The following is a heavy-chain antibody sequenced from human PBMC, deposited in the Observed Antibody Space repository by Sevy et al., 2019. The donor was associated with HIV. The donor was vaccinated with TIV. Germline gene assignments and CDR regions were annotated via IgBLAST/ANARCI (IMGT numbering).Heavy chain of an antibody. Sequence: GESLRLSCATSGFTFSDAWLSWVRQAPGKGLAWIGRIRSKGDGGTTEYPAPVEGRFTISRDDSKNMMYVQMNSLKTEDTGVYYCTTEGADWGQGTLVTVSS. CDR2: IRSKGDGGTT. CDR1: GFTFSDAW. CDR3: TTEGAD. J-gene: IGHJ4*02. V-gene: IGHV3-15*01.